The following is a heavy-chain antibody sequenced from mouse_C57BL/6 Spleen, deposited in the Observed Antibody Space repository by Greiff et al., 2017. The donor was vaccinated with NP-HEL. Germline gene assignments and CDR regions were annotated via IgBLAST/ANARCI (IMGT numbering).Heavy chain of an antibody. CDR3: ARHEQLLFYAMDY. V-gene: IGHV1-62-2*01. CDR2: IYPGSGSI. D-gene: IGHD4-1*02. CDR1: GYTFTEYS. Sequence: QVQLQQSGAELVKPGASVKLSCKASGYTFTEYSIHWVKQRSGQGLEWIGWIYPGSGSIKYNEKFKDKATLTADKSSRTVYMELSRLTSEDSAVCFCARHEQLLFYAMDYWGQGTSVTVSS. J-gene: IGHJ4*01.